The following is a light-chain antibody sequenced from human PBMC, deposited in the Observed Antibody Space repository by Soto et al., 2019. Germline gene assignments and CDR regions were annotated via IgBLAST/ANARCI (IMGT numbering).Light chain of an antibody. V-gene: IGKV3-15*01. CDR3: QHYVRWPPT. CDR1: RAIGTN. J-gene: IGKJ1*01. Sequence: EVVMTQSPATLSVSPGEGATLSCRATRAIGTNLGWYQQKPGQAPRLLIYDASIRDTGIPARFSGSGSGTEFTLTITSLQSEDFAVYYCQHYVRWPPTFGQGTKVEI. CDR2: DAS.